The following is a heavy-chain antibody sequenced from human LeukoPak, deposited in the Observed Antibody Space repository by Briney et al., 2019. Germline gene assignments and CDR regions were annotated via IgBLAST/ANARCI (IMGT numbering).Heavy chain of an antibody. J-gene: IGHJ4*02. CDR2: K. D-gene: IGHD1-26*01. V-gene: IGHV3-30-3*02. CDR3: AKDRGGSYSQGLDY. Sequence: KYYADSVKGRFTISRDNSKNTLYLQMNSLRAEDTAVYYCAKDRGGSYSQGLDYWGQGTLVTVSS.